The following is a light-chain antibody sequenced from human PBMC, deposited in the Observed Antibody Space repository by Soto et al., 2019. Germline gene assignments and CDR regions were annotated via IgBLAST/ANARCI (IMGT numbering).Light chain of an antibody. Sequence: EIVITQSPSTLSVSPGESATLSCWASQSVTGDLAWYQQQPGQAPRLFIYRASTRATGIPARFSGSGSGTEFTLTISSLQSEDFAVYYCQQYEKWPWTFGQGTKVDIK. CDR3: QQYEKWPWT. CDR1: QSVTGD. CDR2: RAS. J-gene: IGKJ1*01. V-gene: IGKV3-15*01.